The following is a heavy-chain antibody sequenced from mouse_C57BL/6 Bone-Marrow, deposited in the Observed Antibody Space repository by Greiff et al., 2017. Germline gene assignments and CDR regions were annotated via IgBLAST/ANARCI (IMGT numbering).Heavy chain of an antibody. CDR1: GYTFTSYW. V-gene: IGHV1-64*01. J-gene: IGHJ2*01. D-gene: IGHD2-1*01. CDR3: ARNLLWSYFDY. CDR2: IHPNSGST. Sequence: QVQLQQPGAELVKPGASVKLSCKASGYTFTSYWMHWVKQRPGQGLEWIGMIHPNSGSTNYNEKFKSKATLTVDKSSSTAYMQLSSLTSEDSAVXYCARNLLWSYFDYWGQGTTLTVSS.